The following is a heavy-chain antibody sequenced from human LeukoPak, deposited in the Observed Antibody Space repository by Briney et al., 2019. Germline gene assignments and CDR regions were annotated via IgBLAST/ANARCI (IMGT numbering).Heavy chain of an antibody. CDR2: IIPILGIA. V-gene: IGHV1-69*02. Sequence: GASVKVSCKASGGTFSSYTISWVRQAPGQGLECMGRIIPILGIANYAQKFQGRVTITADKSTSTAYMELSSLRSEDTAVYYCATRIGGNSDWYFDLWGRGTLVTVSS. D-gene: IGHD4-23*01. J-gene: IGHJ2*01. CDR1: GGTFSSYT. CDR3: ATRIGGNSDWYFDL.